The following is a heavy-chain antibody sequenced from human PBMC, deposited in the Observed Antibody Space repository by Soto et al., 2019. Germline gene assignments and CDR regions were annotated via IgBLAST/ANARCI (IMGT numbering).Heavy chain of an antibody. V-gene: IGHV3-30*18. Sequence: GGSLTLSCAASVFNFSFYGMDWVRQAPGNGLEWVAVISYDGSNKYYADSVKGRFTISRDNSKNTLYLQMNSLRAEDTAVYYCAKEHGIAARPIYYYYGMDVWGQGTPVTVSS. D-gene: IGHD6-6*01. CDR3: AKEHGIAARPIYYYYGMDV. J-gene: IGHJ6*02. CDR1: VFNFSFYG. CDR2: ISYDGSNK.